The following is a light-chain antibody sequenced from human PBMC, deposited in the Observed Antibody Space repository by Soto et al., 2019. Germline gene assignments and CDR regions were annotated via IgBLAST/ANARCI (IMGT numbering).Light chain of an antibody. CDR2: GNS. Sequence: QSVLTQPPSVSGAPGQRITISCSGSRSNIGAGYDVHWFQQFPGTAPQLLIHGNSNRPSGVPERFSGSKSGTSASLAITGLQAEDEADYYCQAYDYSLTASVFGGGTKVTVL. V-gene: IGLV1-40*02. J-gene: IGLJ3*02. CDR3: QAYDYSLTASV. CDR1: RSNIGAGYD.